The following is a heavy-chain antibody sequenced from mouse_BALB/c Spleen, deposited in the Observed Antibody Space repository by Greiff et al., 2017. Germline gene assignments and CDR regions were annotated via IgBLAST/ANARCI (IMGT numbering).Heavy chain of an antibody. D-gene: IGHD4-1*01. CDR2: ISSGSSTI. CDR1: GFTFSSYG. Sequence: EVKLQESGGGLVQPGGSRKLSCAASGFTFSSYGMHWVRQAPEKGLEWVAYISSGSSTIYYADTVKGRFTISRDNPKNTLFLQMTSLRSEDTAMYYCARELTYYFDDWGQGTTLTVSS. CDR3: ARELTYYFDD. J-gene: IGHJ2*01. V-gene: IGHV5-17*02.